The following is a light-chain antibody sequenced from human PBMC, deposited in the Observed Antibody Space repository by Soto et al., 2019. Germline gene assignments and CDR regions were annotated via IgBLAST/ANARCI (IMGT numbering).Light chain of an antibody. CDR3: QYYGTSPLYT. CDR1: QSVSTSF. J-gene: IGKJ2*01. V-gene: IGKV3-20*01. CDR2: AAS. Sequence: EIVLTQSPGTLSLSPGERATLSCRASQSVSTSFLAWYQHKPAQAPRLLIYAASSRATGIPDRFSGSGSGTDFTLTISRLEPEDSAVYYCQYYGTSPLYTFGQGTKLEIK.